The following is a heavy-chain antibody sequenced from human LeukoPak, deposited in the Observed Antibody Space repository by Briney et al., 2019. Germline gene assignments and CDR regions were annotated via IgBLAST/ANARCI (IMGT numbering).Heavy chain of an antibody. CDR3: AKDSYYYDSSGYYSLFDY. CDR1: GFTFSSYA. Sequence: PGGSLRLSCAASGFTFSSYAMSWVRQAPGKGLEWVSAISGSGGSTYYADSVKGRFTISRDNSKNTLYLQMNSLRAEDTAVYYCAKDSYYYDSSGYYSLFDYWGQGTLVTVSS. J-gene: IGHJ4*02. V-gene: IGHV3-23*01. D-gene: IGHD3-22*01. CDR2: ISGSGGST.